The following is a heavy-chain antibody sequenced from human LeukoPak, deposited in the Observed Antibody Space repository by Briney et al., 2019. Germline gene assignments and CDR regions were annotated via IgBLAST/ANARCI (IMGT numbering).Heavy chain of an antibody. V-gene: IGHV1-69*05. CDR1: GYTFTSYD. Sequence: GASVKVSCKASGYTFTSYDINWVRQAPGQGLEWMGGIIPIFGTANYAQKFQGRVTITTDESTSTAYMELSSLRAEDTAVYYCARDVGAAAIEKWFDPWSQGTLVTVSS. D-gene: IGHD6-13*01. CDR2: IIPIFGTA. CDR3: ARDVGAAAIEKWFDP. J-gene: IGHJ5*02.